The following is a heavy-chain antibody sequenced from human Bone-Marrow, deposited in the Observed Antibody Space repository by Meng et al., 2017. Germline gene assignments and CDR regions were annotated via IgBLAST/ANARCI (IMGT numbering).Heavy chain of an antibody. CDR2: ISGSGGST. CDR1: GFTFSSYA. CDR3: AKRAEGHIVVVTAINYYYYGMDV. Sequence: GESLKISCAASGFTFSSYAMRWVRQAPGKGLEWVSAISGSGGSTYYADSVKGRFTISRDNSKNTLYLQMNSLRAEDTAVYYCAKRAEGHIVVVTAINYYYYGMDVWGQGTTVTVSS. V-gene: IGHV3-23*01. D-gene: IGHD2-21*02. J-gene: IGHJ6*02.